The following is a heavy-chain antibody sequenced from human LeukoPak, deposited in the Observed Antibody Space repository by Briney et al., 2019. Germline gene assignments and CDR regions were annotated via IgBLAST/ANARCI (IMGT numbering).Heavy chain of an antibody. CDR2: IKAGGSEK. V-gene: IGHV3-7*05. J-gene: IGHJ4*02. CDR3: AYRNNFEY. CDR1: GFSLSGHW. Sequence: GGSLRLSGATSGFSLSGHWMNWVRQPPGKGLEWVANIKAGGSEKYYVDSVKGRFTISRDDAKRTVDLQMDNLRTEDTAVYYCAYRNNFEYWGQGTLVTVSS. D-gene: IGHD1-26*01.